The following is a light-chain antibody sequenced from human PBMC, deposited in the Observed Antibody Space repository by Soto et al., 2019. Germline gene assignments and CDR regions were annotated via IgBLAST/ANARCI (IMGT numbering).Light chain of an antibody. CDR3: QQYGSSPLT. CDR2: DAS. J-gene: IGKJ4*01. Sequence: EIVLTQSPDTLSLSPGERATLSCRASQSVRSNYLAWYQQKPGQAPRFLIYDASSRATGIPDRFSGSGSGTDFTLTISRLEQEDFAVYYCQQYGSSPLTFGGGTKVEIK. V-gene: IGKV3-20*01. CDR1: QSVRSNY.